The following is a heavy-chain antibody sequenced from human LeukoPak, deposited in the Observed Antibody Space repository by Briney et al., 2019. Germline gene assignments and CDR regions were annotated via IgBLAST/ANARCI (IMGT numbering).Heavy chain of an antibody. D-gene: IGHD6-19*01. CDR2: INPNRGGT. Sequence: ASVKVSCKASGYTFTGYYMHWGRQAPGQGLEWMGWINPNRGGTNYAQKFQGRVTMTRDTSISTAYMELSRLRSDDAAVYYCARNPIAVAGTAGYYGMDVWGQGTTVTVSS. J-gene: IGHJ6*02. CDR1: GYTFTGYY. CDR3: ARNPIAVAGTAGYYGMDV. V-gene: IGHV1-2*02.